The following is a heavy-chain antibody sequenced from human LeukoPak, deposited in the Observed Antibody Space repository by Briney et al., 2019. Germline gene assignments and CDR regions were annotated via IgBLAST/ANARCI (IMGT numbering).Heavy chain of an antibody. D-gene: IGHD1-26*01. V-gene: IGHV3-73*01. CDR2: IRSKANSYAT. CDR3: TWWEPRAGYYMDV. J-gene: IGHJ6*03. CDR1: GFTFSGSA. Sequence: PGGSLRLSCAASGFTFSGSAMHWVRQASGKGLEWVGRIRSKANSYATAYAASVKGRFTISRDDSKNTAYLQMNSLKTEDTAVYYCTWWEPRAGYYMDVWGKGTTVTVSS.